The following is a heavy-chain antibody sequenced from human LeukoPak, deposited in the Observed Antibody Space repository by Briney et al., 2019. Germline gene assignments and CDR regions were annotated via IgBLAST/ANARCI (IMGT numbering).Heavy chain of an antibody. V-gene: IGHV4-39*01. J-gene: IGHJ4*02. CDR2: IYYSGST. Sequence: SETLSLTCTVSGDSISSSSYYWGWIRQPPGKGLEWIGSIYYSGSTYYNPSLKSRVTISVDTSKNQFSLKLSSVTAADTAVYYCASGNSWGGYYFDYWGQGTLVTVSS. CDR1: GDSISSSSYY. CDR3: ASGNSWGGYYFDY. D-gene: IGHD4-23*01.